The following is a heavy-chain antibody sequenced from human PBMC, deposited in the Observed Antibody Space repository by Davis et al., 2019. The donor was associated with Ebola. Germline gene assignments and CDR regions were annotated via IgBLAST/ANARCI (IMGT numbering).Heavy chain of an antibody. CDR2: IYYSGST. V-gene: IGHV4-39*01. CDR1: GGSISSSSYY. Sequence: GSLRLSCTVSGGSISSSSYYWGWIRQPPGKGLEWIGSIYYSGSTYYNPSLKSRVTISVDTSKNQFSLKLSSVTAADTAVYYCFAGTTRFDYWGQGTLVTASS. CDR3: FAGTTRFDY. J-gene: IGHJ4*02. D-gene: IGHD1-7*01.